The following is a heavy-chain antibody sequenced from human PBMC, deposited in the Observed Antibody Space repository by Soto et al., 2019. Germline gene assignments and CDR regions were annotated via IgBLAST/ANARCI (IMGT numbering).Heavy chain of an antibody. CDR1: GGSISSGGYY. CDR2: IYYSGST. Sequence: QVQLQESGPGLVKTSQTLSLTCIVSGGSISSGGYYWSWIRQHPGKGLEWIGNIYYSGSTYYNPSPKSRITISVDTSKNQFSLKLSSVTAADTAVYYCARDREYCSSTSCYRDFDYWGQGTLVTVSS. D-gene: IGHD2-2*02. CDR3: ARDREYCSSTSCYRDFDY. J-gene: IGHJ4*02. V-gene: IGHV4-31*03.